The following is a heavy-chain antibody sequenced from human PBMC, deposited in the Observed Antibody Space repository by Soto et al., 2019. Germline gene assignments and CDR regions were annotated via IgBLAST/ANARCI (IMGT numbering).Heavy chain of an antibody. V-gene: IGHV3-48*01. J-gene: IGHJ4*02. Sequence: EVQLVESGGGLVQPGGSLRLSCAASGFTFSSYSMNWVRQAPGKGLEWVSYISSSSSTIYYADSVKGRFTISRDNAKNSLYRQMNSMRAEDTAVYYCARGGGVGYDFWSGYFPFDYWGQGTLVTVSS. CDR3: ARGGGVGYDFWSGYFPFDY. D-gene: IGHD3-3*01. CDR2: ISSSSSTI. CDR1: GFTFSSYS.